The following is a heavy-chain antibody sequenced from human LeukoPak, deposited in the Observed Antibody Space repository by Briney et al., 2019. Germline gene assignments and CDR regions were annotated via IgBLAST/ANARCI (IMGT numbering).Heavy chain of an antibody. Sequence: GGSLRLSCAASGFTFSSYSMNWVRQAPGKGLEWVGRIKSKTDGGTTDYAAPVKGRFTISRDDSTNTLSLQMSGLKAEDTALYFCITEPHDYGDFTFGYWGQGTLVTVSS. CDR2: IKSKTDGGTT. CDR3: ITEPHDYGDFTFGY. V-gene: IGHV3-15*01. CDR1: GFTFSSYS. J-gene: IGHJ4*02. D-gene: IGHD4-17*01.